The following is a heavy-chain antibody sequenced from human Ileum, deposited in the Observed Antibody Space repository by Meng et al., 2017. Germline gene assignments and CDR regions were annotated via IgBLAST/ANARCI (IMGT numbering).Heavy chain of an antibody. CDR3: ARDLLGPAIAASGYFDP. Sequence: QVELEEAGLGLLKPPWPLCLTCGVSGGSISDSNWWSWVRQPPGKGLEWIGEIYHTGSTNYNPSLKSRVTMSLDKSKNQFFLDLTSVTAADTAVYYCARDLLGPAIAASGYFDPWGQGTLVTVSS. CDR1: GGSISDSNW. J-gene: IGHJ5*02. CDR2: IYHTGST. V-gene: IGHV4-4*03. D-gene: IGHD5-12*01.